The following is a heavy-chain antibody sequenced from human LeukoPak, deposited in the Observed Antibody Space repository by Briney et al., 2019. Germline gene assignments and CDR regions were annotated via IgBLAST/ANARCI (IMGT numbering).Heavy chain of an antibody. J-gene: IGHJ4*02. CDR3: ARTNYYDISGYDY. D-gene: IGHD3-22*01. CDR2: ISSSGNTT. Sequence: PGGSLRLSCAASGFTFSSYEMNWVRQAPGKGLEWVSYISSSGNTTYYADSVKGRFTISRDNAKNSLYLQMNSLRAEDTALYYCARTNYYDISGYDYWGQGTLVTVSS. V-gene: IGHV3-48*03. CDR1: GFTFSSYE.